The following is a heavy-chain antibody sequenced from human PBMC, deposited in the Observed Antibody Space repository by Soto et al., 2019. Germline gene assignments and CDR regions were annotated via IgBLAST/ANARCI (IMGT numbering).Heavy chain of an antibody. J-gene: IGHJ4*02. Sequence: EVQLVESGGGLVKPGGSLRLSCAASGFTFSSYSMNWVRQAPGKGLEWVSSISSSSSYIYYADSVKGRFTISRDNAKNSLYLQMNSLRAEDTAVYYCASSLGGGAVAYSFDYWGQGTLVTVSS. D-gene: IGHD6-19*01. CDR3: ASSLGGGAVAYSFDY. CDR2: ISSSSSYI. CDR1: GFTFSSYS. V-gene: IGHV3-21*01.